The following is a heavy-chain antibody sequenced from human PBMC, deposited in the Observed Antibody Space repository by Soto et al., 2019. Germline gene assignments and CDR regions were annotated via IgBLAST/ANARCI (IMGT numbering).Heavy chain of an antibody. CDR1: GGSIRSYY. J-gene: IGHJ6*02. CDR2: IYSNGNT. Sequence: QVQLQESGPGLVKPSETLSLTCAVSGGSIRSYYWTWVRQPPGKGLEWIGYIYSNGNTKYNPALKSRFTISVDTPKNQFSLKVGSVNAADTAVYYCASLYYVSGRPLMDVWGQGTTVTVSS. D-gene: IGHD3-10*01. CDR3: ASLYYVSGRPLMDV. V-gene: IGHV4-59*01.